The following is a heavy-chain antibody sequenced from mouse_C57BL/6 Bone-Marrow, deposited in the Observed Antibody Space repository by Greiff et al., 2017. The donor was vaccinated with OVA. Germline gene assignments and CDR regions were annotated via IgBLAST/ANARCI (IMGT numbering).Heavy chain of an antibody. J-gene: IGHJ3*01. CDR1: GFTFSSYA. Sequence: EVQVVESGGGLVKPGGSLKLSCAASGFTFSSYAMSWVRQTPEKRLEWVATISDGGSYTYYPDNVKGRFTISRDNAKNNLYLQMSHLKSEDTAMYYCARGIYGTAWFAYWGQGTLVTVSA. V-gene: IGHV5-4*01. D-gene: IGHD2-1*01. CDR3: ARGIYGTAWFAY. CDR2: ISDGGSYT.